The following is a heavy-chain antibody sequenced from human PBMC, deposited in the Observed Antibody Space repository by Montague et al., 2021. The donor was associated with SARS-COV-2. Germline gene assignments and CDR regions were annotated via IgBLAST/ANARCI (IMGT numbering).Heavy chain of an antibody. D-gene: IGHD5-24*01. CDR1: GDSVSINRPT. V-gene: IGHV6-1*01. CDR3: TSGREGNYNVIDV. Sequence: CAISGDSVSINRPTCKSVKQTPSSGPQWQGTSYYLFMWNNDYAVYVRGRVTINPDTSKNQFSLQLNSVTPEDTAIYYCTSGREGNYNVIDVWGQGTAVTVSS. J-gene: IGHJ6*02. CDR2: SYYLFMWNN.